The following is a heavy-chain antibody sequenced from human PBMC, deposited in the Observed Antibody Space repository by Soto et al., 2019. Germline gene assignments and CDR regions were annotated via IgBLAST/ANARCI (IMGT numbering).Heavy chain of an antibody. CDR3: ARDRGWNLDYYYYGMDV. V-gene: IGHV4-59*01. CDR1: GGSISSYY. CDR2: IYYSGST. Sequence: QVQLQESGPGLVKPSETLSLTCTVSGGSISSYYWSWIRQPPGKGLEWIGYIYYSGSTNYNPSLKCRLTISVDTSKNQFSLKLSSVTAADTAVYYCARDRGWNLDYYYYGMDVWGQGTTVTVSS. J-gene: IGHJ6*02. D-gene: IGHD1-1*01.